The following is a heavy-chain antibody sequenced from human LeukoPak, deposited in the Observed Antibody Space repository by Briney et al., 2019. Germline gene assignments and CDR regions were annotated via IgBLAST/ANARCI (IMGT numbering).Heavy chain of an antibody. CDR1: GFTFSSYA. CDR3: ARGRSSTTNLPDY. Sequence: PGGSLRLSCAASGFTFSSYAMSWVRQAPGKGLEWVSGISGSGGSTYYADSVKGRFTISRDNSKNTLYVQMNSLRAEDTAVHYCARGRSSTTNLPDYWGQGTLVTVSS. J-gene: IGHJ4*02. D-gene: IGHD2-2*01. V-gene: IGHV3-23*01. CDR2: ISGSGGST.